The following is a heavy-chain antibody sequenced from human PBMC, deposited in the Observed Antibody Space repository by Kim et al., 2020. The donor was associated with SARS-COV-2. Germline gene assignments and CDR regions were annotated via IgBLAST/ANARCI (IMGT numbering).Heavy chain of an antibody. J-gene: IGHJ3*02. D-gene: IGHD3-3*01. CDR1: GFTFSSYS. Sequence: GGSLRLSCAASGFTFSSYSMNWVRQAPGKGLEWVSSIRSSSSYIYYADSVKGRFTISRDNAKNSLYLQMNSLRAEDTAVYYCARSGYRNHAFDIWGQGTMVTVSS. CDR3: ARSGYRNHAFDI. CDR2: IRSSSSYI. V-gene: IGHV3-21*01.